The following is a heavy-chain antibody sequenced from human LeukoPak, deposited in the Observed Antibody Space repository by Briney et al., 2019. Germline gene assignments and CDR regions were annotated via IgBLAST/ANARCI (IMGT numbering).Heavy chain of an antibody. J-gene: IGHJ4*02. V-gene: IGHV1-2*02. CDR1: GYTFTGYY. CDR2: INSNSGGT. D-gene: IGHD3-10*01. CDR3: ARVPELLWFGEFPY. Sequence: GAPVKVSCKASGYTFTGYYMHWVRQAPRQGLEWMGWINSNSGGTNYAQKFQGRVTMTRDTSISTAYMELSRLRSDDTAVYYCARVPELLWFGEFPYWGQGTLVTVSS.